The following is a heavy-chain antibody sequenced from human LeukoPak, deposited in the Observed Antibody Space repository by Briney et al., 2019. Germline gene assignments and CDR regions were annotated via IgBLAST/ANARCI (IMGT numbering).Heavy chain of an antibody. J-gene: IGHJ4*02. D-gene: IGHD3/OR15-3a*01. Sequence: PSETLSLTCTVSGVSISSCSYSWGWIRQPPGKGREWIVSIYYSGSTYCNPSLKSPVTISVDTTKNQFSLRMSSVTAADTAVYYCASKVIRTVDYWGQGTLVTVSS. V-gene: IGHV4-39*07. CDR2: IYYSGST. CDR3: ASKVIRTVDY. CDR1: GVSISSCSYS.